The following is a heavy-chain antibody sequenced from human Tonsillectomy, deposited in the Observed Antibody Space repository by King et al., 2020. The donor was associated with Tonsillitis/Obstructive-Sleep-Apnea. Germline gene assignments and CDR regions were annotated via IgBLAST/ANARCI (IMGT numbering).Heavy chain of an antibody. D-gene: IGHD5-18*01. CDR1: GFTFSSYA. Sequence: VQLVESGGGLVQPGGSLRLSCAASGFTFSSYAMSWVRQAPGKGLEWVSGVSPSGGSRYYADSVKGRFTISRDNSKNTLYLQMNSLRADDAAVYYCADGVVESGYSYGPPDVRGQGTVVTVSS. V-gene: IGHV3-23*04. CDR3: ADGVVESGYSYGPPDV. J-gene: IGHJ4*02. CDR2: VSPSGGSR.